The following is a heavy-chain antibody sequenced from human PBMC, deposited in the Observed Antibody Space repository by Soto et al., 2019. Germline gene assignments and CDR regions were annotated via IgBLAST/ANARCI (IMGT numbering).Heavy chain of an antibody. Sequence: QVQLVQSGAEVKKPGSSVKVSCKASGDTFSNHTISWVRQAPGQGLEWIGRIIPILGVAKYAQKFQGRVTITADKSTTTDYMELSSLRAADTAVYYCARVAEMGTVTEGYYYYMDVWGKGTTVTVSS. V-gene: IGHV1-69*04. CDR1: GDTFSNHT. J-gene: IGHJ6*03. CDR3: ARVAEMGTVTEGYYYYMDV. CDR2: IIPILGVA. D-gene: IGHD4-17*01.